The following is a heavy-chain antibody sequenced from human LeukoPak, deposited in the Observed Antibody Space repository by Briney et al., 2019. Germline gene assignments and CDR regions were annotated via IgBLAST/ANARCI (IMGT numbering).Heavy chain of an antibody. J-gene: IGHJ3*02. Sequence: GGSLRLSCAASGFTFSSYSMNWVRQAPGKGLEWVPYISSSSSTIYYADSVKGRFTISRDNAKNSLYLQTNSLRAEDTAVYYCARGGHIVVVTAIHGDAFDIWGQGTMVTVSS. CDR3: ARGGHIVVVTAIHGDAFDI. CDR2: ISSSSSTI. CDR1: GFTFSSYS. D-gene: IGHD2-21*02. V-gene: IGHV3-48*04.